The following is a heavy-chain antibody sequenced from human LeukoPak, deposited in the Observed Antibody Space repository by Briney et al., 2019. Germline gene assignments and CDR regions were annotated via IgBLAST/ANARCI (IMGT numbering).Heavy chain of an antibody. CDR2: IGISGGGI. J-gene: IGHJ2*01. CDR1: GFTFSYYT. Sequence: GGSLRLSCAASGFTFSYYTMYWVRQAPGKGLEWVSIIGISGGGIHYADSVKGRFTISRDSSRNTLFLHMNTLRAEDTAIYYCAKDRTVGASYWYFDLWGRGTLVTVSS. CDR3: AKDRTVGASYWYFDL. D-gene: IGHD1-26*01. V-gene: IGHV3-23*01.